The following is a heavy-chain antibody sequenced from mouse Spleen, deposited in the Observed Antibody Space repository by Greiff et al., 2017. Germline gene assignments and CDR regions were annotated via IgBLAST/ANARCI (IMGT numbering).Heavy chain of an antibody. J-gene: IGHJ2*01. CDR1: GYSITSGYY. V-gene: IGHV3-6*01. D-gene: IGHD1-1*01. Sequence: ESGPGLVKPSQSLSLTCSVTGYSITSGYYWNWIRQVPGNKLEWMGYISYDGSNNYNPSLKNRISITRDTSKNQFFLKLNSVTTEDTATYYCARAPGSTFDYWGQGTTLTVSS. CDR3: ARAPGSTFDY. CDR2: ISYDGSN.